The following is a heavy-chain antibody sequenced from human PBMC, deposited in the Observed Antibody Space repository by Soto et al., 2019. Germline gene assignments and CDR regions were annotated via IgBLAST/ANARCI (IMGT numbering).Heavy chain of an antibody. D-gene: IGHD2-15*01. CDR2: IGTAGDT. J-gene: IGHJ3*02. Sequence: GGSLRLSCAASGFTFSSYDMHWVRQATGKGLEWVSAIGTAGDTYYPGSVKGRFTISRENAKNSLYLQMNSLRAGDTAVYYCARGKREDIDDAFDIWGQGTMVTVSS. V-gene: IGHV3-13*01. CDR1: GFTFSSYD. CDR3: ARGKREDIDDAFDI.